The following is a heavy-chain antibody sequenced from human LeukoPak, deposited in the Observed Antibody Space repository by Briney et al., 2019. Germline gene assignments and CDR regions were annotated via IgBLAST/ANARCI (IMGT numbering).Heavy chain of an antibody. J-gene: IGHJ4*02. CDR3: ARAEGSKWD. Sequence: GGSLRLSCAASGFTFSSYNINWVRQAPGKGLELVSCISRSSTGIYYTHSVRGRFTISRDNAKNSLYLQMHSMRDEDTAVYYCARAEGSKWDWGQGTLVTVSS. V-gene: IGHV3-48*02. CDR1: GFTFSSYN. CDR2: ISRSSTGI. D-gene: IGHD1-26*01.